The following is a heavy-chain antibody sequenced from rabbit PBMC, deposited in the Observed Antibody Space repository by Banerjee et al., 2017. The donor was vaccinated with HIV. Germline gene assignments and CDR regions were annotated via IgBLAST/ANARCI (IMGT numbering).Heavy chain of an antibody. Sequence: QSLEESGGDLVKPGASLTLTCTASGFSFSSSYWICWVRQAPGKGLEWIACIYAGSSGNTHYASWAKGRFTISKTSSTTVTLQMTSLTAADTGTYLCARDGYTGGYYFNLWGPGTLVTVS. CDR1: GFSFSSSYW. CDR2: IYAGSSGNT. CDR3: ARDGYTGGYYFNL. V-gene: IGHV1S40*01. J-gene: IGHJ4*01. D-gene: IGHD1-1*01.